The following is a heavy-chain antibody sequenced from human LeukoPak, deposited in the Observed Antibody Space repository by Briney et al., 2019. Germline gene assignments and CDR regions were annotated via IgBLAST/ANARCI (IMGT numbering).Heavy chain of an antibody. V-gene: IGHV3-23*01. CDR2: ISGSGGNT. J-gene: IGHJ4*02. CDR3: AKEGRDSSSWYYFDY. CDR1: GFTFSSYA. D-gene: IGHD6-13*01. Sequence: PGGSLRLSCAASGFTFSSYAMSWVRQAPGKGLEWVLAISGSGGNTYYADSVKGRFTISRDNSKNTLYLQMNSLRAEDTAVYYCAKEGRDSSSWYYFDYWGQGTLVTVSS.